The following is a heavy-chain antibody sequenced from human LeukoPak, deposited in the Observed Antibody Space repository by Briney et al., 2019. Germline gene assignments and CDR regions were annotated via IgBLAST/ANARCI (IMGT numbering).Heavy chain of an antibody. V-gene: IGHV3-23*01. CDR2: ISAGGGST. J-gene: IGHJ4*02. CDR1: VFTFSSYA. D-gene: IGHD2-8*01. Sequence: GGSQRLSCPASVFTFSSYAMNWVRQAPGKGLEWVSGISAGGGSTYYEDSVKGRFTISRDNSKNTLYLQMNSLRAEDTAVYYCAKSSRRYCTNGICYDASADYFDSWGQGTLVTVSS. CDR3: AKSSRRYCTNGICYDASADYFDS.